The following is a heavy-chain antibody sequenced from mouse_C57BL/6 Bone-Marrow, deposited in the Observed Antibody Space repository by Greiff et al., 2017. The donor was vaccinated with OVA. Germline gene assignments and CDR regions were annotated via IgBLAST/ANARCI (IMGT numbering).Heavy chain of an antibody. V-gene: IGHV1-15*01. CDR3: TRGYSNYYAMDY. CDR1: GYTFTDYE. D-gene: IGHD2-5*01. CDR2: IDPETGGT. Sequence: QVQLQQSGAELVRPGASVTLSCKASGYTFTDYEMHWVKQTPVHGLEWIGAIDPETGGTAYNQKFKGKAILTADKSSSTAYMELRSLTSVDSAVYYFTRGYSNYYAMDYWGQGTSVTVSS. J-gene: IGHJ4*01.